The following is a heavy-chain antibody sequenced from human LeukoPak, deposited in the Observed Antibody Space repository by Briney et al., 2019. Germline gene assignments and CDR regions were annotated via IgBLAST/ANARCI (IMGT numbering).Heavy chain of an antibody. J-gene: IGHJ6*04. V-gene: IGHV4-34*01. CDR2: INHSGST. CDR3: ARPVPPSRRITMVRGVNRGWDV. Sequence: PSETLSLTCAVYGGSFSGYYWSWIRQPPGKGLEWIGEINHSGSTNYNPSLKSRVTISVDTSKNQFSLKLSSVTAADTAVYYCARPVPPSRRITMVRGVNRGWDVWGKGTTVTVSS. D-gene: IGHD3-10*01. CDR1: GGSFSGYY.